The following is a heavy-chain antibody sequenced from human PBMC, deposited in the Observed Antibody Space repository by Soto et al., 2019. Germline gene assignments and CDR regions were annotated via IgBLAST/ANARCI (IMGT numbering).Heavy chain of an antibody. Sequence: EVQLVESGGGLVQPGGSLRLSCAASGFTFRNYWMHWVRQATGKGLVWVSGIRSDGSRTNYADSEKGRFTISRDNVKNTLYLQMNSLRAEDTAVYYCAREWSSSWGDWGQGTLVTVSS. D-gene: IGHD6-13*01. CDR1: GFTFRNYW. V-gene: IGHV3-74*01. J-gene: IGHJ4*02. CDR2: IRSDGSRT. CDR3: AREWSSSWGD.